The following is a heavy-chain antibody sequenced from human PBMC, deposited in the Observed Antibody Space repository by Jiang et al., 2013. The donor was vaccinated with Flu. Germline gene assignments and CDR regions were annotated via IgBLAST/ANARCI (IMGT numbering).Heavy chain of an antibody. CDR3: ALTFGGVIGKAGVDY. Sequence: SVKVSCKASGYTFTSYYMHWVRQAPGQGLEWMGIINPSGGSTSYAQKFQGRVTMTRDTSTSTVYMELSSLRSEDTAVYYCALTFGGVIGKAGVDYWGQGTLVTVSS. CDR2: INPSGGST. CDR1: GYTFTSYY. J-gene: IGHJ4*02. V-gene: IGHV1-46*01. D-gene: IGHD3-16*02.